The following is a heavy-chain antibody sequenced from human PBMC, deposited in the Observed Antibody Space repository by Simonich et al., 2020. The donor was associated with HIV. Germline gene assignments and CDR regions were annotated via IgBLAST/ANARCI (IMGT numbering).Heavy chain of an antibody. J-gene: IGHJ4*02. CDR2: IRISSSYI. CDR1: GFTFSSYI. V-gene: IGHV3-21*01. Sequence: EVQLVESGGGLVKPGGSLRLSCAASGFTFSSYIMNWVRQAPGKWLEWVSSIRISSSYIYYADSVKCVFTISRDNAKNSLYLQMNSLRAEDTAVYYCARDGRKGSSTSCSDYWGQGTLVTVSS. CDR3: ARDGRKGSSTSCSDY. D-gene: IGHD2-2*01.